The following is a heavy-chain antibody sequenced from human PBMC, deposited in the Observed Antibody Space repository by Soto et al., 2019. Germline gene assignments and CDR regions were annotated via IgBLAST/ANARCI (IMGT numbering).Heavy chain of an antibody. CDR1: GYTFTSYD. J-gene: IGHJ6*02. CDR2: MNPNSGNT. Sequence: AASVKVSCKASGYTFTSYDINWVRQATGQGLEWMGWMNPNSGNTGYAQKFQGRVTMTRNTSISTAYMELSSLRSEDTAVYYCASLTGTTRYYYGMDVWGQGTTVTVSS. CDR3: ASLTGTTRYYYGMDV. D-gene: IGHD1-7*01. V-gene: IGHV1-8*01.